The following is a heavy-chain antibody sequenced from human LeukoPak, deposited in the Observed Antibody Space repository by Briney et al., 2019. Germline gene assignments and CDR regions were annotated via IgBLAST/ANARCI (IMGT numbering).Heavy chain of an antibody. J-gene: IGHJ4*02. CDR3: AKVSESNYDFLTGYYTPYYFDY. V-gene: IGHV3-7*03. CDR2: IKQDGSEK. CDR1: GFTFSSYW. Sequence: GGSLRLSCAASGFTFSSYWMTWVRQAPGKGLEWVANIKQDGSEKFYVDSVKGRFTISRDSAKNMLYLQMNSLRAEDTAVYYCAKVSESNYDFLTGYYTPYYFDYWGQGTLVTVSS. D-gene: IGHD3-9*01.